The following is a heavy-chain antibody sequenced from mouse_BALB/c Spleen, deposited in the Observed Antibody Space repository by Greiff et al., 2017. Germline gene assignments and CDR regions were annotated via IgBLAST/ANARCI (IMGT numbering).Heavy chain of an antibody. Sequence: EVKLMESGGGLVQPGGSLRLSCATSGFTFTDYYMSWVRQPPGKALEWLGFIRNKANGYTTEYSASVKGRFTISRDNSQSILYLQMNTLRAEDSATYYCARDWSGLRGDAMDYWGQGTSVTVSS. CDR2: IRNKANGYTT. V-gene: IGHV7-3*02. D-gene: IGHD2-4*01. CDR3: ARDWSGLRGDAMDY. J-gene: IGHJ4*01. CDR1: GFTFTDYY.